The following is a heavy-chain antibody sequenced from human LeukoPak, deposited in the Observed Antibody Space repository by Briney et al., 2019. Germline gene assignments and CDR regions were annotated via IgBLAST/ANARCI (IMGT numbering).Heavy chain of an antibody. V-gene: IGHV3-66*01. CDR1: GFTVSSNY. Sequence: PGGSLRLSCAASGFTVSSNYMSWVRQAPGKGLEWVSVIYSGGTTYYADSVKGRFTISRDNSKNTLHLQMNSLRAEDTAVHYWARDQYSYAHAAHWGQGTLVTVSS. CDR2: IYSGGTT. J-gene: IGHJ4*02. CDR3: ARDQYSYAHAAH. D-gene: IGHD5-18*01.